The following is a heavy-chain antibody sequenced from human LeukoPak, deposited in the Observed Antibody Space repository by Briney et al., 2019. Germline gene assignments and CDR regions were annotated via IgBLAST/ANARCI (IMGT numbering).Heavy chain of an antibody. J-gene: IGHJ4*02. CDR3: ATWDINFVFDY. CDR2: IHPGEFDT. Sequence: GESLKISCKGSGYIFTNYRIGWVRQMPGKGLEWMGIIHPGEFDTRYSPSFEGQVTISADKYISTAYLQWSSLKASDSGMYYCATWDINFVFDYWGQGTLVTVSA. V-gene: IGHV5-51*01. CDR1: GYIFTNYR. D-gene: IGHD4-11*01.